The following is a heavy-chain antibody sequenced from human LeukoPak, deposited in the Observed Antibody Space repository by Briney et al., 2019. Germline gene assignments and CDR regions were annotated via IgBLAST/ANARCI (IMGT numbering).Heavy chain of an antibody. Sequence: GASVKVSCKASGGTFSSYAISWVRQAPGQGLEWMGGIIPIFGTANYAQKFQGRVTITTDESTSTAYMELSSLRSEDTAVYYCATPRIVGALELDYWGQGTLVTVSS. CDR1: GGTFSSYA. D-gene: IGHD1-26*01. CDR2: IIPIFGTA. V-gene: IGHV1-69*05. CDR3: ATPRIVGALELDY. J-gene: IGHJ4*02.